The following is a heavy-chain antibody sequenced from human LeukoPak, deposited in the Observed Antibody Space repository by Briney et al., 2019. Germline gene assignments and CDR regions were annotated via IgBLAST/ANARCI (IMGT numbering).Heavy chain of an antibody. V-gene: IGHV4-31*03. J-gene: IGHJ4*02. Sequence: TSETLSLTCTVSGGSISSGGYYWSWIRQHPGKGLEWIGYIYYSGSTYYNPSLKSRVTISVDTSKNQFSLKLSSVTAADTAVYYCASSTQHYYDSSGYPWHFDYWGQGTLVTVSS. D-gene: IGHD3-22*01. CDR1: GGSISSGGYY. CDR3: ASSTQHYYDSSGYPWHFDY. CDR2: IYYSGST.